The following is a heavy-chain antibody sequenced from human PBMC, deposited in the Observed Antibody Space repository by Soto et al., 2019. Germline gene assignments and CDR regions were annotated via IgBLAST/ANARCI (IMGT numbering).Heavy chain of an antibody. CDR2: IYYSGST. CDR1: GGSISSYY. V-gene: IGHV4-59*08. CDR3: AGRQGYCSGGSCYSTYLDY. Sequence: SETLSLTCTVSGGSISSYYWSWIRQPPGKGLEWIGYIYYSGSTNYNPSLKSRVTISVDTSKNQFSLKLSSVTAADTDVYYCAGRQGYCSGGSCYSTYLDYWGQGTLVTVSS. D-gene: IGHD2-15*01. J-gene: IGHJ4*02.